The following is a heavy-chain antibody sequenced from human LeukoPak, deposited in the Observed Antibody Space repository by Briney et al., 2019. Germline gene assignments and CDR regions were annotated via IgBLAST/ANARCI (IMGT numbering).Heavy chain of an antibody. CDR1: GFTFSTYT. Sequence: GGSLRLSCAASGFTFSTYTIHWVGQAPGKGLEYVSAISANGGRTYYADSVKGRFTISRDNSKNTVYLQMGSLRPEDMAVYYCARAMIGSRYFDWLSHPFDYWGQGTLVTVSS. D-gene: IGHD3-9*01. V-gene: IGHV3-64*02. CDR3: ARAMIGSRYFDWLSHPFDY. CDR2: ISANGGRT. J-gene: IGHJ4*02.